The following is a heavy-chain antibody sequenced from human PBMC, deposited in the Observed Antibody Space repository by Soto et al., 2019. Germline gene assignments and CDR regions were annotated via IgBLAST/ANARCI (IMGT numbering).Heavy chain of an antibody. Sequence: SETLSLTCTVSGGSISRYSYYWGWIRQPPGKGLEWIGTIYYTGTTYYNPSLQSRVTISVDTSETQFSLRLTSVTAADTAVYYCARHIAAASEWPVYYMDVWGKGTTVTVSS. J-gene: IGHJ6*03. V-gene: IGHV4-39*01. CDR1: GGSISRYSYY. CDR2: IYYTGTT. CDR3: ARHIAAASEWPVYYMDV. D-gene: IGHD6-13*01.